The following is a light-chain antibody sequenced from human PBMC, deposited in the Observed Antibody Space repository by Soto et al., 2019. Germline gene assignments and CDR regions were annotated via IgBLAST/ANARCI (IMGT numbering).Light chain of an antibody. CDR2: GVT. Sequence: QSALTQPASVSGSPGQSITISCTGTTTDVGAYNFVSWYQHHPDKAPKLIIYGVTNRPSGVSDRFSGSKSANTASLTISGLQTEDEAHYYCCSYSHNITGHLIFGGGTKLTVL. J-gene: IGLJ2*01. CDR3: CSYSHNITGHLI. V-gene: IGLV2-14*01. CDR1: TTDVGAYNF.